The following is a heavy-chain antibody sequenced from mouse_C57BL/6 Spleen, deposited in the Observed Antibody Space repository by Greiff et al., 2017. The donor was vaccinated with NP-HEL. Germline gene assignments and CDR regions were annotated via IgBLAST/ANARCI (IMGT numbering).Heavy chain of an antibody. D-gene: IGHD1-1*01. J-gene: IGHJ1*03. CDR1: GFSFTSYG. Sequence: QVQLKESGPGLVAPSQRLSITCTVSGFSFTSYGVHWVRQPPGKGLEWLVVIWSDGSTTYNSALKSRLSISKDNSKSQVFLKMNSLQTDDTAMYYCARHGDYYGSSRWYFDVWGTGTTVTVSS. CDR2: IWSDGST. V-gene: IGHV2-6-1*01. CDR3: ARHGDYYGSSRWYFDV.